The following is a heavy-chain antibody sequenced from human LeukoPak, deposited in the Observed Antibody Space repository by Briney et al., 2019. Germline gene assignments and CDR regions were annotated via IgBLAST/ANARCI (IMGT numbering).Heavy chain of an antibody. CDR1: GFTFNNYA. D-gene: IGHD4-17*01. J-gene: IGHJ4*02. V-gene: IGHV3-23*01. CDR3: ARDYADYVGYFFFDY. Sequence: GGSLRLSCAASGFTFNNYAMNWVRQAPGKGLEWVSSIRGGGETTYYADSAKGRFPISRDNSQNTLYLQMNSLRAEDTAVYYCARDYADYVGYFFFDYWGQGTLVTVSS. CDR2: IRGGGETT.